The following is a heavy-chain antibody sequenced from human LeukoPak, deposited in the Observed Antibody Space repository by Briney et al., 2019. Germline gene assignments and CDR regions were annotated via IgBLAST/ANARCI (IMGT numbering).Heavy chain of an antibody. Sequence: GASVKVSCKVSGDTLAAYSIHWVRQTPAKGLEWLGGFDPEVGETLYAQRFQGRVTVTEDTATDTAYLDPSSLTTDDTAVYYCATDLLALGLKTFDPWGQGTLVTVSS. CDR2: FDPEVGET. CDR3: ATDLLALGLKTFDP. J-gene: IGHJ5*02. V-gene: IGHV1-24*01. D-gene: IGHD5-12*01. CDR1: GDTLAAYS.